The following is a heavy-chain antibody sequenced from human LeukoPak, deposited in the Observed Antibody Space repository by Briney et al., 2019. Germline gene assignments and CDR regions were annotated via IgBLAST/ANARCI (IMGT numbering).Heavy chain of an antibody. J-gene: IGHJ4*02. CDR3: ARTVAGTTGMYGY. CDR2: IYYSGST. Sequence: SETLSLTCTVSGGSISSSSYYWGWIRQPPGKGLEWIGSIYYSGSTYYNPSLKSRVTISVDTSKNQFSLKLSSVTAADTAVYYCARTVAGTTGMYGYWGQGTLVTVSS. V-gene: IGHV4-39*07. D-gene: IGHD1-1*01. CDR1: GGSISSSSYY.